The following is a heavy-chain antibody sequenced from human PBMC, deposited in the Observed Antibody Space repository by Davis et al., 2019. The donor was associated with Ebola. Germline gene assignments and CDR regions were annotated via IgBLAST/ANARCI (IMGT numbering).Heavy chain of an antibody. CDR1: GFVFRNYV. V-gene: IGHV3-21*04. CDR3: ATTSRSMPHDY. Sequence: GESLKISCAASGFVFRNYVMSWVRQAPGKGLEWVSFISSSSNYIYYADSVKGRFTISRDNGKNSLYLQLNSLRAEDTAVYYCATTSRSMPHDYWGQGTLVTVSS. D-gene: IGHD2/OR15-2a*01. J-gene: IGHJ4*02. CDR2: ISSSSNYI.